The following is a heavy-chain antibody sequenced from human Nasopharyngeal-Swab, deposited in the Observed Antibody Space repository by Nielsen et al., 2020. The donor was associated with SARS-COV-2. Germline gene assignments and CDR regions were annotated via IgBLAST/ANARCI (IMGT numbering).Heavy chain of an antibody. CDR1: GFTFSSYG. CDR3: AKGRIAVAGPLDY. Sequence: GESLKISCAASGFTFSSYGMHWVRQAPGKGLERVAVISYDGSNKYYADSVKGRFTISRDNSKNTLYLQMNSLRAEDTAVYYCAKGRIAVAGPLDYWGQGTLVTVSS. V-gene: IGHV3-30*18. J-gene: IGHJ4*02. CDR2: ISYDGSNK. D-gene: IGHD6-19*01.